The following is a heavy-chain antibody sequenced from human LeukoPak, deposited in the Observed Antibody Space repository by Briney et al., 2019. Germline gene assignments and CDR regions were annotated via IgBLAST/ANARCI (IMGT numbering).Heavy chain of an antibody. CDR1: GFTLSTYW. CDR2: ITPDGSGK. D-gene: IGHD3-16*01. CDR3: ASWGAGGNS. J-gene: IGHJ4*02. Sequence: GGSLRLSCEASGFTLSTYWMNWVRQVPGKGLDWVANITPDGSGKRYVYSVKGRFTIARDNADTSLSLQMNSLRAEDTAVYYCASWGAGGNSWGQGTLVTVSS. V-gene: IGHV3-7*01.